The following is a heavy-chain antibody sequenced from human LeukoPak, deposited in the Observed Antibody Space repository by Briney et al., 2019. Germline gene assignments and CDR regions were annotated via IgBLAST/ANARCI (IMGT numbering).Heavy chain of an antibody. CDR1: GDSISSGGYS. CDR2: IYHSGST. CDR3: ARGPYGSGSNWVDY. V-gene: IGHV4-30-2*01. J-gene: IGHJ4*02. D-gene: IGHD3-10*01. Sequence: PSETLSLTCAVSGDSISSGGYSWSWIRQPPGKGLERIGYIYHSGSTYYNPSLKSRVTISVDRSKNQFSLKLSSVTAADTAVYYCARGPYGSGSNWVDYWGQGTLVTVSS.